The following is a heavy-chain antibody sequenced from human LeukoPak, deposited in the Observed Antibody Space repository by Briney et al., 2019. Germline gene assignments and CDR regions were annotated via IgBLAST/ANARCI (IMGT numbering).Heavy chain of an antibody. V-gene: IGHV3-7*01. J-gene: IGHJ1*01. CDR3: ARTGADGSSWYFAEYFQH. D-gene: IGHD6-13*01. Sequence: PGGSLRLSCAASGFTFSSYWMSWVRQAPGKGLEWVANIKQDGSEKYYVDSVKGRFTISRDNAKNSLYLQMNSLRAEDTAVYYCARTGADGSSWYFAEYFQHWGQGTLVTVSS. CDR1: GFTFSSYW. CDR2: IKQDGSEK.